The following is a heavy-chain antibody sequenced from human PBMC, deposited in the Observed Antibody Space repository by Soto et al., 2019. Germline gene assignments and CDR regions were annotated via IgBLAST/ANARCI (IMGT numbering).Heavy chain of an antibody. D-gene: IGHD7-27*01. V-gene: IGHV3-48*01. CDR2: ISSSSSVI. J-gene: IGHJ6*03. CDR3: ARDLSWGSNWYYYMDV. Sequence: PGGSLRLSCATSGFILSDSAMNWVRQAPGKGLEWVSYISSSSSVIDYADSVKGRFTVSRGNARNSLYLQMNSLRAEDTAVYYCARDLSWGSNWYYYMDVWGKGTTVTVSS. CDR1: GFILSDSA.